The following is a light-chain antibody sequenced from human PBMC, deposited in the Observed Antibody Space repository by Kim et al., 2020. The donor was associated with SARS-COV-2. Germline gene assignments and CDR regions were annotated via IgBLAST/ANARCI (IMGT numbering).Light chain of an antibody. Sequence: GQRVTISCAGSSSSIGAGYGVHWYQQLPGTAPKLLIYDRNRPAGVPDRFSASKSGTSASLAITGLQAEDEADYYCQSYDSSLSGSVFGGGTQLTVL. V-gene: IGLV1-40*01. CDR3: QSYDSSLSGSV. CDR2: DR. CDR1: SSSIGAGYG. J-gene: IGLJ3*02.